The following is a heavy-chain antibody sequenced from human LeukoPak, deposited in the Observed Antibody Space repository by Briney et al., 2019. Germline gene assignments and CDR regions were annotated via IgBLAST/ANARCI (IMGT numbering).Heavy chain of an antibody. CDR1: GFTFSDYS. CDR2: IRYDGNNK. CDR3: AKFLIRGYWFDP. D-gene: IGHD3-3*01. V-gene: IGHV3-30*02. J-gene: IGHJ5*02. Sequence: PGGSLRLSCAASGFTFSDYSMHWVRQAPGKGLNWVAFIRYDGNNKYYADSVKGRFTISRDNSKNTLYLQMNSLRAEDTAVYYCAKFLIRGYWFDPWGQGTLVTVSS.